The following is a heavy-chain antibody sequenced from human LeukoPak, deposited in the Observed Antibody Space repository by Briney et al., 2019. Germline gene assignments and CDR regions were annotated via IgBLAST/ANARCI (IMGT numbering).Heavy chain of an antibody. D-gene: IGHD6-13*01. J-gene: IGHJ1*01. CDR1: GYTFTNYA. CDR3: ARTLTVAGGKYFQH. Sequence: ASVKVSCKASGYTFTNYAINWVRQAPGQGLEWMGWINTNTGNPTYVQGFTGRFVFSLDTSVSTAYLRISSLKAEDTAVYYCARTLTVAGGKYFQHWGQGTLVTVSS. CDR2: INTNTGNP. V-gene: IGHV7-4-1*02.